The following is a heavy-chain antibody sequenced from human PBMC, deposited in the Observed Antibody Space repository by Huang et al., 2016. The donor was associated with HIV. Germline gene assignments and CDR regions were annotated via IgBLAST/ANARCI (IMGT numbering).Heavy chain of an antibody. V-gene: IGHV1-69*13. CDR1: GGPFRSYS. Sequence: QVQLLQSGAEVKKPGSSVKVSCKASGGPFRSYSIAWVRQAPGRGLGALASLMPGFDSPNDAQRLQGRVRVTADESTSTVYMEVRDLRPDDTAVYFCARGSLEYSVSSSLDYWGQGTHVTVSS. CDR3: ARGSLEYSVSSSLDY. CDR2: LMPGFDSP. J-gene: IGHJ4*02. D-gene: IGHD4-4*01.